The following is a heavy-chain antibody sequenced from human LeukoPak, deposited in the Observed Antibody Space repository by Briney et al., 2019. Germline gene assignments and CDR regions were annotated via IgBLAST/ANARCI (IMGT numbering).Heavy chain of an antibody. Sequence: GGSLRLSCAASGFTFDDYAMHWVREAPGKGLEWVSGINWSGDRIGYADSVKGRFTISRDNAKKSLYLQMNSLRTEDTALYYCAKGGIHRGYYYYYMDVWGKGTTVTISS. D-gene: IGHD6-13*01. CDR3: AKGGIHRGYYYYYMDV. CDR2: INWSGDRI. J-gene: IGHJ6*03. V-gene: IGHV3-9*01. CDR1: GFTFDDYA.